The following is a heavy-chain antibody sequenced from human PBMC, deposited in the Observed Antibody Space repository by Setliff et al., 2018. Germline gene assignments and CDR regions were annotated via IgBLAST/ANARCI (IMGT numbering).Heavy chain of an antibody. CDR1: GGSFSNYA. CDR3: ARDALYDSNDRNSYYGNWLDP. D-gene: IGHD3-22*01. CDR2: IIPIYGST. Sequence: VASVKVSCKASGGSFSNYAIIWVRQAPGQGPEWMGGIIPIYGSTNNAEKFQGRVTFSADESMSTVYMELSSLTSADTALYYCARDALYDSNDRNSYYGNWLDPWGQGTLVTVS. J-gene: IGHJ5*02. V-gene: IGHV1-69*13.